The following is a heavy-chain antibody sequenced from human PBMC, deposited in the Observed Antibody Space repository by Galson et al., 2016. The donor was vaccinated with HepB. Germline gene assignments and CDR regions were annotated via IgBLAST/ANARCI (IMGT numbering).Heavy chain of an antibody. CDR1: GFTFSSYS. CDR2: ISSSSDTI. V-gene: IGHV3-48*02. D-gene: IGHD6-6*01. Sequence: SLRLSCAASGFTFSSYSMNWVRQAPGKGLEWLSYISSSSDTIYYADSVKGRFTISRDNAKNALYLQMNSLRDEDTAVYYCAWTAAIAARYLKDTWFEPWGQGTLVTVSS. CDR3: AWTAAIAARYLKDTWFEP. J-gene: IGHJ5*02.